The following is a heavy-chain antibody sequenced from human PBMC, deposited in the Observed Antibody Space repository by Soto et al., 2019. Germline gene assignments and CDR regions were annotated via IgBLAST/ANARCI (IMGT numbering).Heavy chain of an antibody. CDR3: ARAKMATIKGVVSWDY. CDR2: IIPIFGTA. V-gene: IGHV1-69*06. CDR1: GGTFSSYA. D-gene: IGHD3-16*02. J-gene: IGHJ4*02. Sequence: QVQLVQSGAEVKKPGSSVKVSCKASGGTFSSYAISWVRQAPGQGLEWMGGIIPIFGTANYAQKFQGRVKSTADKSTSTSYMELSSLRSEDTDVYYCARAKMATIKGVVSWDYWGQGTLVTGSS.